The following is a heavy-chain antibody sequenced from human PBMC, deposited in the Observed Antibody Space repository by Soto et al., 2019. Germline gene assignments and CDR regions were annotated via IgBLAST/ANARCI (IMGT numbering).Heavy chain of an antibody. CDR2: ISYDGSNK. CDR1: GFTFSSYG. V-gene: IGHV3-30*18. D-gene: IGHD3-22*01. Sequence: PGGSLRLSCAASGFTFSSYGMHWVRQAPGKGLEWVAVISYDGSNKYYADSVKGRFTISRDNSKNTLYLQMNSLRAEDTAVYYCAKIPYYYDSSGYCSPRRHDAFDIWGQGTMVTVSS. J-gene: IGHJ3*02. CDR3: AKIPYYYDSSGYCSPRRHDAFDI.